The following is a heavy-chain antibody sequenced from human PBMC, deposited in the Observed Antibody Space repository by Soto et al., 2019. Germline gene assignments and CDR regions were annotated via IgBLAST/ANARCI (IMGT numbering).Heavy chain of an antibody. V-gene: IGHV2-5*02. Sequence: QITLNESGPALVKPTQTLTLTCTFSGFSLNTRDVGVGWIRQPPGKALEWPGVVYWDDDKTYSPSLKSRLTITKDTPKNQVVLRMTKMDPVDTATYYGAHCRGGVASFWGQGTLVTVSS. CDR1: GFSLNTRDVG. D-gene: IGHD3-16*01. CDR3: AHCRGGVASF. J-gene: IGHJ4*02. CDR2: VYWDDDK.